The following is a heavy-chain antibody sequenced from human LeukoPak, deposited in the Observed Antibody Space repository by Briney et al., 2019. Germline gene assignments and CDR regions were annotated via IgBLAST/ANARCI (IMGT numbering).Heavy chain of an antibody. Sequence: ASVKVSCKASGYTFTGYYMHWVRQAPGQGLEWMGWINPNSGGTNYAQKFQGRVTMTRDTSISTAYMELSRLRSDDTAVYYCARVLVRSHYYYGMDVWGQGTTVTVSS. CDR3: ARVLVRSHYYYGMDV. D-gene: IGHD3-10*01. CDR2: INPNSGGT. CDR1: GYTFTGYY. J-gene: IGHJ6*02. V-gene: IGHV1-2*02.